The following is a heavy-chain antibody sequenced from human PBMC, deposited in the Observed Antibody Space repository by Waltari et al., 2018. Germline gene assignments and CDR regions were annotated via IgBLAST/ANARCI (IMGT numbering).Heavy chain of an antibody. CDR1: GFSFSTYG. CDR2: IWSYGSNI. V-gene: IGHV3-33*01. D-gene: IGHD2-15*01. J-gene: IGHJ4*02. CDR3: VRGRGSSDY. Sequence: QGQLVESGGGVVQPGRFRRPSCEASGFSFSTYGMYWFRQAPGKGLEWVADIWSYGSNIHYADSVKGRFIISRDNSKSTLSLQMNSLRAEDTAVYYCVRGRGSSDYWGQGTLVSVSS.